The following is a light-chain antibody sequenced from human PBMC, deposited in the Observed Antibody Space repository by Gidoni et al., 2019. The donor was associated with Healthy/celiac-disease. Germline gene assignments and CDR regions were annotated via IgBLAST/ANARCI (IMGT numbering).Light chain of an antibody. CDR3: QQYYSTPRT. J-gene: IGKJ3*01. CDR1: KSVLYSSNNKNY. Sequence: DIVITQSPDYLAVYLGERATINCTSSKSVLYSSNNKNYLAWYQQKPGQPPKLLIYWASTRESGVPDRFIGSGSGTDFTLTISSLQAEDVAVYYCQQYYSTPRTFGPGTKVDIK. V-gene: IGKV4-1*01. CDR2: WAS.